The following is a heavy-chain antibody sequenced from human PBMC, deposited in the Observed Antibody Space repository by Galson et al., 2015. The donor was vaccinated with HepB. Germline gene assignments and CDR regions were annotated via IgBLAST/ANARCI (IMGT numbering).Heavy chain of an antibody. Sequence: SETLSLTCTVSGGSIRGYYWTWIRQPPGKGLEWIGHIYYTGSTNYNRALKSRVTISVDTSKNQFSLKVTSVTAADTAVYYCARYCHGNDHWGQGTPVSVSS. J-gene: IGHJ4*02. CDR3: ARYCHGNDH. CDR1: GGSIRGYY. V-gene: IGHV4-59*08. CDR2: IYYTGST. D-gene: IGHD2-15*01.